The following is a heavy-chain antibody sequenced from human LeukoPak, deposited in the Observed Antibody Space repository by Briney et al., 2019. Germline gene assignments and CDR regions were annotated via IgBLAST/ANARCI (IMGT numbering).Heavy chain of an antibody. J-gene: IGHJ6*02. Sequence: GESLRLSCAVSAFTFSSCNMNWLRQPAGKGLEWLSYISASSTAIYYADSVKGRFTISRDNAKNSLYLQMNSLRAEDTALYYCARDQAVAGTYYGMDVWGQGTTVTVSS. V-gene: IGHV3-48*04. CDR3: ARDQAVAGTYYGMDV. D-gene: IGHD6-19*01. CDR2: ISASSTAI. CDR1: AFTFSSCN.